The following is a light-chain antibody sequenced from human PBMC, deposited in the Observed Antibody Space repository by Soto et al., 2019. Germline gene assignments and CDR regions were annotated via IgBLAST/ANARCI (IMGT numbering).Light chain of an antibody. V-gene: IGKV1-39*01. CDR3: QQSYSTPPFLFT. CDR1: QSISSY. J-gene: IGKJ3*01. Sequence: DIQMTQSPSSLSASVGDRVTITCRASQSISSYLNWYQQKPGKAPKLLIYAASSLQSGVPSRFSGSGSGTDFTLTISSLQPEDFATYYCQQSYSTPPFLFTFGPGTEVYIK. CDR2: AAS.